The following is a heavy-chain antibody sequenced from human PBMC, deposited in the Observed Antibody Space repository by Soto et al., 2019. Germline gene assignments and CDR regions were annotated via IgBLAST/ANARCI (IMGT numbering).Heavy chain of an antibody. D-gene: IGHD1-26*01. V-gene: IGHV3-48*01. J-gene: IGHJ6*02. CDR2: ISGGSKTK. CDR1: GFTFSTYS. CDR3: ARVSGSYYYGMDV. Sequence: GGSLRLSCAASGFTFSTYSMSWFRQAPGKGLEWVSYISGGSKTKSYADSVKGRFTISRDSGKNSLYLQMNSLRAEDTAVYYCARVSGSYYYGMDVWGQGTTVTVSS.